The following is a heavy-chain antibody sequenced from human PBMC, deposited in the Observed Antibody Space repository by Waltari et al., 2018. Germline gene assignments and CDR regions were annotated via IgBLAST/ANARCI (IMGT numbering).Heavy chain of an antibody. CDR2: IHPSGST. CDR3: ARGRDPYKGGSL. V-gene: IGHV4-34*01. J-gene: IGHJ4*02. CDR1: GGSFLGYY. Sequence: QVQLQQWGAGLLKPSEPLSLTCAVFGGSFLGYYLSWTRQPPGKGLEWIGEIHPSGSTAYNPSLTSRVTISGDMSKNQFSLKLTSVTAADTAVYFCARGRDPYKGGSLWGLGTLVTVSS. D-gene: IGHD1-1*01.